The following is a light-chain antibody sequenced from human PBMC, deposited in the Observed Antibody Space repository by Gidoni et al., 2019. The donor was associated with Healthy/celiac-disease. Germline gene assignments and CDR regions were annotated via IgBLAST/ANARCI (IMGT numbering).Light chain of an antibody. CDR2: GAS. CDR1: QSVSSSY. CDR3: QQYGSSPLT. Sequence: EIVLTQSPGTLSLSPGERATLSCRASQSVSSSYLAWYQQKPGQAPRLLIYGASSRATGIPDRFSGSGSVTYFTLTIIRLEPEDFAVYYCQQYGSSPLTFGGGTKVEIK. V-gene: IGKV3-20*01. J-gene: IGKJ4*01.